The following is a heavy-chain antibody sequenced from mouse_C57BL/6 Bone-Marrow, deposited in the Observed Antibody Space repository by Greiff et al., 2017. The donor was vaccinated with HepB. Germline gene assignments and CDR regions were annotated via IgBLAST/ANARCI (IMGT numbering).Heavy chain of an antibody. CDR3: ARRLFGPMDY. D-gene: IGHD3-1*01. CDR1: GFTFSDYG. J-gene: IGHJ4*01. Sequence: EVKLVESGGGLVKPGGSLKLSCAASGFTFSDYGMHWVRQAPEKGLEWVAYISSGSSTIYYADTVKGRFTISRDNAKNTLFLQMTSLRSEDTAMYYCARRLFGPMDYWGQGTSVTVSS. V-gene: IGHV5-17*01. CDR2: ISSGSSTI.